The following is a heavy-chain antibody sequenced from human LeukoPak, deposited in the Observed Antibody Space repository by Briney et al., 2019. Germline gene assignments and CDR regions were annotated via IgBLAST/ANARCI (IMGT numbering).Heavy chain of an antibody. D-gene: IGHD2-8*01. CDR1: GFTFSSYW. V-gene: IGHV3-74*01. CDR2: INGDGSST. CDR3: ARARLMNWFDP. Sequence: PGGSLRLSCAASGFTFSSYWMHWVRQAPGKGLVWVSRINGDGSSTNYADSVKGRFIISRDNAKNTLYLQMNSLRAEDTAVYYCARARLMNWFDPWGLGTLVTVSS. J-gene: IGHJ5*02.